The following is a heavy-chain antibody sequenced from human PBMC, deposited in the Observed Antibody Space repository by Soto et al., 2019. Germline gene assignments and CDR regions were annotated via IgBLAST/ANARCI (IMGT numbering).Heavy chain of an antibody. CDR3: ARGLRQITMIVVVIRRPVAFDI. V-gene: IGHV4-38-2*01. D-gene: IGHD3-22*01. J-gene: IGHJ3*02. CDR2: IYHRGST. CDR1: GYSISSGYY. Sequence: SETLSLTCAVSGYSISSGYYWGWIRHPPGKGLEWIGSIYHRGSTYYNPSLKSRVTISVDTSKNQFSLKLSSVTAADTAVYYCARGLRQITMIVVVIRRPVAFDIWGQGTMVT.